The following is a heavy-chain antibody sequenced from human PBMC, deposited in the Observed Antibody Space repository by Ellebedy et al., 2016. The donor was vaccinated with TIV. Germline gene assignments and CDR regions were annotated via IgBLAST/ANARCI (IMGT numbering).Heavy chain of an antibody. D-gene: IGHD6-19*01. Sequence: GESLKISCAASGFTFSSFWMHWVRQAPGKGLVWLSRINRDGSSANYEDSVKGRFSISLDNVKHPLYVQINSLRAEDTAVYYCARGGRDQWLIDYWGQGTLVTVSS. CDR2: INRDGSSA. CDR3: ARGGRDQWLIDY. V-gene: IGHV3-74*01. J-gene: IGHJ4*02. CDR1: GFTFSSFW.